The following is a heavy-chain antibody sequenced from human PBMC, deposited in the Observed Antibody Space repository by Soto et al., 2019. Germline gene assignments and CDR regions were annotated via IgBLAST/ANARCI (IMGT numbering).Heavy chain of an antibody. V-gene: IGHV1-46*01. CDR2: INPSGGRT. D-gene: IGHD3-22*01. CDR3: ARALYYYDSSGYYSLHY. Sequence: ASVKVSCKASGYTFTSYYMHWVRQAPGQGLEWMGIINPSGGRTSYAQKFQGRVTMTRDTSTSTVYMELSSLRSEDTAVYYCARALYYYDSSGYYSLHYWGQGTLVTVSS. CDR1: GYTFTSYY. J-gene: IGHJ4*02.